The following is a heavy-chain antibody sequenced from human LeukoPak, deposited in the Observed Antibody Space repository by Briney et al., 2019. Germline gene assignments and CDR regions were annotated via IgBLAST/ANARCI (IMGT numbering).Heavy chain of an antibody. V-gene: IGHV3-30*18. Sequence: AGGSLRLSCAASGFSFSDAWMNWVRQAPGKGLEWVAVISSDGSIKVYADSVKGRFTLSRDNSINTVDLQMNSLRAEDTAVYYCVKEYHSRGFGAYFDYWGQGTLVTVSS. CDR1: GFSFSDAW. CDR3: VKEYHSRGFGAYFDY. CDR2: ISSDGSIK. D-gene: IGHD3-3*01. J-gene: IGHJ4*02.